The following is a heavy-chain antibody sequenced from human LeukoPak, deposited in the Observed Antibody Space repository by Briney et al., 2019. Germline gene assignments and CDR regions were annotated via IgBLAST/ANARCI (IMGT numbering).Heavy chain of an antibody. CDR1: VFTVSSNY. D-gene: IGHD3-3*01. CDR3: ARAVGDDFWSGYYPNWFDP. Sequence: PGGSLRLSCAASVFTVSSNYMSWVRQAPGKGLEWVSVIYSGGSTYYADSVKGRFTISRDNSKNTLYLQMNSLRAEDTAVYYCARAVGDDFWSGYYPNWFDPRGQGTLVTVSS. CDR2: IYSGGST. J-gene: IGHJ5*02. V-gene: IGHV3-53*01.